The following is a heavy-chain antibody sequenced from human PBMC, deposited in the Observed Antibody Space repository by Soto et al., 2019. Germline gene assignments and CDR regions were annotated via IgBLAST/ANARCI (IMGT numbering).Heavy chain of an antibody. J-gene: IGHJ5*02. V-gene: IGHV5-51*01. CDR3: ARQWEAAAGTNWFDP. CDR1: GYSFTSYW. D-gene: IGHD6-13*01. CDR2: IYPGDSDT. Sequence: GESLKISCKGSGYSFTSYWIGWVRQMPGKGLEWMGIIYPGDSDTRYSPSFQGQVTISADKSISTAYLQWSSLKASDTAMYYCARQWEAAAGTNWFDPWGQGTLVTVSS.